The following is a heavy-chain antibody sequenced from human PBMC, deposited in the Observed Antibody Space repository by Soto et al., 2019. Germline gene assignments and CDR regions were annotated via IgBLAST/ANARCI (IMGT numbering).Heavy chain of an antibody. J-gene: IGHJ4*02. CDR2: IYYSGST. D-gene: IGHD3-3*01. CDR3: ARRMTIFGVVYFDY. V-gene: IGHV4-39*01. Sequence: PXXTLSLTCTVSGGSISSSSYYWGSIRQPPGKGLEWIGSIYYSGSTYYNPSLKSRVTISVDTSKNQFSLKLSSVTDADTAVYYCARRMTIFGVVYFDYWGQGTLVTVSS. CDR1: GGSISSSSYY.